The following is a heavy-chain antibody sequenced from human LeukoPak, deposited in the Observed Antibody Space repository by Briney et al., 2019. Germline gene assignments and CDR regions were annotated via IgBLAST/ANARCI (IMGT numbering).Heavy chain of an antibody. Sequence: SETLSLTCAVSGDSISSINWWTWVRLSPEKGLEWIGEIHHSGETNYNPSLKSRVNISLDKSKNHFSLRVNSVVAADTAIYYCARAPDTAIPYYYMDVWGKGTTVTVSS. J-gene: IGHJ6*03. CDR2: IHHSGET. CDR3: ARAPDTAIPYYYMDV. D-gene: IGHD5-18*01. V-gene: IGHV4-4*02. CDR1: GDSISSINW.